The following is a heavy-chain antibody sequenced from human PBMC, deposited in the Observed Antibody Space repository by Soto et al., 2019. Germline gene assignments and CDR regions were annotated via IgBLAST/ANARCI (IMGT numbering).Heavy chain of an antibody. D-gene: IGHD6-13*01. V-gene: IGHV3-33*01. Sequence: GGSLRLSCAASGFTFSSYGMHWVRQAPGKGLEWVAVIWYDGSNKYYADSVKGRFTISRDNSKNTLYLQMNSLRAEDTAVYYYAIEGRVAAAGTIYYYYGMDVWGQGTTVTVSS. CDR1: GFTFSSYG. J-gene: IGHJ6*02. CDR3: AIEGRVAAAGTIYYYYGMDV. CDR2: IWYDGSNK.